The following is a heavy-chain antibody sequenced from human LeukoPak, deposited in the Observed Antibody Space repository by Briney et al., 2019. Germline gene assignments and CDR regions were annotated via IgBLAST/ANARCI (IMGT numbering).Heavy chain of an antibody. D-gene: IGHD1-7*01. J-gene: IGHJ3*02. CDR1: GYTLTELS. CDR3: ATAWGSITGTTGHAFDI. V-gene: IGHV1-24*01. Sequence: ASVKVSCKVSGYTLTELSMHWVRQAPGKGLEWMGGFDPEDGEAIYAQKFQGRVTMTEDTSTDTAYMELSSLRSEHTAVYYCATAWGSITGTTGHAFDIWGQGTMVTVSS. CDR2: FDPEDGEA.